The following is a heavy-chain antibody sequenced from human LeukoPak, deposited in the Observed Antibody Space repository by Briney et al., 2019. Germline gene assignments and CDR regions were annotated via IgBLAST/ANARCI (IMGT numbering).Heavy chain of an antibody. J-gene: IGHJ6*03. CDR3: ARTVYYYYYYMDV. V-gene: IGHV3-53*01. CDR1: GFTVSSNS. D-gene: IGHD4-11*01. Sequence: GGSLRLSCTVSGFTVSSNSMSWVRQAPGKGLEWVSFIYSDNTHYSDSVKGRFTISRDNAKNSLYLQMNSLRAEDTAVYYCARTVYYYYYYMDVWGKGTTVTISS. CDR2: IYSDNT.